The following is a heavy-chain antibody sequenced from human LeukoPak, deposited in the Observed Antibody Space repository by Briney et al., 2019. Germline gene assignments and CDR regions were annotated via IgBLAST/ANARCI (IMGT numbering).Heavy chain of an antibody. CDR1: GFTFSTYA. CDR3: ARSEDYYDSSGYVNMYDY. J-gene: IGHJ4*02. V-gene: IGHV3-64*02. CDR2: ISSNGGST. Sequence: GGSLRLSCAASGFTFSTYAMHWVRQAPGKGLEYVSAISSNGGSTYYAGSVKGRFTISRDNSKNTLYLQMGSLRAEDMAVYYCARSEDYYDSSGYVNMYDYWGQGTLVTVSS. D-gene: IGHD3-22*01.